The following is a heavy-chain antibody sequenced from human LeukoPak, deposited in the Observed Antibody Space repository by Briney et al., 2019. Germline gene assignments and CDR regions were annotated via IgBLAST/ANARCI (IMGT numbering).Heavy chain of an antibody. V-gene: IGHV1-18*01. CDR2: TSAYNGNT. Sequence: ASVKVSCKTSGYTFTNYAISWVRQAPGQGLEWVGWTSAYNGNTDYAQKFQGRVTMTTDSSTSTAYMELRSLRSDDTAVYYCVRDLPADTGYETHDYWGQGTLVTVSS. D-gene: IGHD5-12*01. J-gene: IGHJ4*02. CDR1: GYTFTNYA. CDR3: VRDLPADTGYETHDY.